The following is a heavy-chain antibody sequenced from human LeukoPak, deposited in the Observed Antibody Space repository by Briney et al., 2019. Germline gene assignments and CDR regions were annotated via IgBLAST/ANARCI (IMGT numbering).Heavy chain of an antibody. CDR2: ISWNSGSI. CDR1: GFTFDDYA. CDR3: ASSTGGDIVVVPAALGAYYFDY. J-gene: IGHJ4*02. V-gene: IGHV3-9*01. Sequence: PGRSLRLSCAASGFTFDDYAMHWVRQAPGNGLEWVSGISWNSGSIGYADSVKGRFTISRDNSKNTLYLQMNSLRAEDTAVYYCASSTGGDIVVVPAALGAYYFDYWGQGTLVTVSS. D-gene: IGHD2-2*01.